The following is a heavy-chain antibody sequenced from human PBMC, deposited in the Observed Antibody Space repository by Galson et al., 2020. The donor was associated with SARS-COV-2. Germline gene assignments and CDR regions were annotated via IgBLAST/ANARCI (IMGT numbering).Heavy chain of an antibody. D-gene: IGHD3-22*01. J-gene: IGHJ5*02. CDR1: NGSISSDDYF. V-gene: IGHV4-30-4*01. Sequence: SETLSLTCTVSNGSISSDDYFWSWIRQPPGKGLEWIGYIYYSGTTYYSPSLKSRVTISVDTSKNQFFLSLSSVTAADTAVYYCARDLNGYPYWFDPWGQGTLVTVSS. CDR2: IYYSGTT. CDR3: ARDLNGYPYWFDP.